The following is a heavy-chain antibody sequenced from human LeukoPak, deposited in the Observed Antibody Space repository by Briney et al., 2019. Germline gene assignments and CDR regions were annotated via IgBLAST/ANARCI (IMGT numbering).Heavy chain of an antibody. V-gene: IGHV4-59*01. CDR3: ASVRSGYNVFFS. D-gene: IGHD5-24*01. CDR2: IYYSGRT. J-gene: IGHJ5*02. CDR1: GGSISNYY. Sequence: PSETLSFTCTVSGGSISNYYWNWIRQSPGKGLEWIGYIYYSGRTSYKISHKRRVTIAVAPSKNQFTVSRSSVSAADTAVYHCASVRSGYNVFFSWGQGTLVTVSS.